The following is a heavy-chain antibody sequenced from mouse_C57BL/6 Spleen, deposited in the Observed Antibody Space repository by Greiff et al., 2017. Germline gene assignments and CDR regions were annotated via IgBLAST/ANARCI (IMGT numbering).Heavy chain of an antibody. CDR1: GYTFTSYT. D-gene: IGHD1-1*01. CDR3: ARSITTVVALYYFDY. Sequence: QVQLQQSGAELARPGASVKMSCKASGYTFTSYTMHWVKQRPGQGLEWIGYINPSSGYTKYNQKFKDKATLTADKSSRTAYMQLSSLTAEDSAVYYCARSITTVVALYYFDYWGQGTTLTVSS. J-gene: IGHJ2*01. CDR2: INPSSGYT. V-gene: IGHV1-4*01.